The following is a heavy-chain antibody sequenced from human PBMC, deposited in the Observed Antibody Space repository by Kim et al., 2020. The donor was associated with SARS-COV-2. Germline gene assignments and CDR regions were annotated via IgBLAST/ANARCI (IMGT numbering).Heavy chain of an antibody. D-gene: IGHD5-18*01. Sequence: DSVKGRFAISRDNSKNTLYLQMNSLRAEDTAVYYCAKKDTAIVRRGSFDYWGQGTLVTVSS. CDR3: AKKDTAIVRRGSFDY. V-gene: IGHV3-23*01. J-gene: IGHJ4*02.